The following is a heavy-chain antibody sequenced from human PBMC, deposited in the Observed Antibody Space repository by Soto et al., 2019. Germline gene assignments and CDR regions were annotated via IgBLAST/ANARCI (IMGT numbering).Heavy chain of an antibody. J-gene: IGHJ4*02. D-gene: IGHD6-19*01. CDR2: VSHDGRNT. Sequence: VQLVESGGGVVQPGRSLRLSCAASGFTFSDYAMHWVRQAPGKGLEWVAVVSHDGRNTHYADSVKGRFTISRDSSKKTGSLEKTRLRAEETAGYFCAEGGREWLVTSHFNFWGQGALVPLSS. CDR3: AEGGREWLVTSHFNF. CDR1: GFTFSDYA. V-gene: IGHV3-30*03.